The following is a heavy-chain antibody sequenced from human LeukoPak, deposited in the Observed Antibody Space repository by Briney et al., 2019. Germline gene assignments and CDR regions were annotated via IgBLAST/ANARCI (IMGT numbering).Heavy chain of an antibody. CDR2: INRSGST. Sequence: SETLSLTCAVYGGYFSGYYWSWIRQPPGKGLEWIGEINRSGSTNYNPSLQSRVTISVDTSKNQFSLKLSSVTAADTAVYYCARRSLGLGRWLRFEPGYYFDYWGQGTLVTVSS. CDR1: GGYFSGYY. J-gene: IGHJ4*02. D-gene: IGHD5-12*01. V-gene: IGHV4-34*01. CDR3: ARRSLGLGRWLRFEPGYYFDY.